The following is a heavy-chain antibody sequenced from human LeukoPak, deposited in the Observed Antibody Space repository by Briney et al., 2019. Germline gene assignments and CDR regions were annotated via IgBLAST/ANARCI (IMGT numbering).Heavy chain of an antibody. CDR2: IGTAGDT. Sequence: GGSLRLSCAASGFTFSSYDMHWVRQATGKGLEWVSAIGTAGDTYYPGSVKGRFTISRENAKNSLYLQMNSLRAGDTAVYYCARRTAEQLFNNYFTYWGQGALVTVSS. D-gene: IGHD1/OR15-1a*01. CDR3: ARRTAEQLFNNYFTY. V-gene: IGHV3-13*01. CDR1: GFTFSSYD. J-gene: IGHJ4*02.